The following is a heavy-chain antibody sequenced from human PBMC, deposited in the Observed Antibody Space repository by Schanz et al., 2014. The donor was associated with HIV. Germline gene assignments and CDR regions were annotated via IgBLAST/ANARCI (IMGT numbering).Heavy chain of an antibody. CDR3: LKDDYVRGTTYAMDV. CDR1: GFTFDDYA. D-gene: IGHD3-16*01. CDR2: INEDGSST. V-gene: IGHV3-74*02. J-gene: IGHJ6*02. Sequence: VQLVESGGGVVQPGRSLRLSCAASGFTFDDYAMHWVRQAPGKGLVWVSRINEDGSSTRYADSVKGRFTISRDNARNTLYLQMNSLRAEDTAVYYCLKDDYVRGTTYAMDVWGQGTTVTVSS.